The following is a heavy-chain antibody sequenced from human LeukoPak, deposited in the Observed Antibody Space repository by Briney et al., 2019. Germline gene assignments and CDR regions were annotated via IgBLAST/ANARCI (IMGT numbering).Heavy chain of an antibody. CDR3: AIRIQGMPPFSFPS. Sequence: GGSLRLSCTVSGFTFSSYWMHWVRHAPGKGLVWVSRINSDGGSTSYADSVKGRFTISRENAKNTLYLQMNSLRAEETAVDYCAIRIQGMPPFSFPSWGQGPLLTVSS. CDR2: INSDGGST. J-gene: IGHJ5*02. D-gene: IGHD2-15*01. V-gene: IGHV3-74*01. CDR1: GFTFSSYW.